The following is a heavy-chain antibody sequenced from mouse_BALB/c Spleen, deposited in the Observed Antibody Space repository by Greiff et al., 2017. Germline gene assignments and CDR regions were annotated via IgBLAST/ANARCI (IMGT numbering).Heavy chain of an antibody. CDR1: GFSLTSYG. CDR2: IWAGGST. CDR3: ARDRGSWFAY. V-gene: IGHV2-9*02. Sequence: VQLQESGPGLVAPSQSLSITCTVSGFSLTSYGVHWVRQPPGKGLEWLGVIWAGGSTNYNSALMSRLSISKDNSKSQVFLKMNRLQTDDTAMYYCARDRGSWFAYWGQGTLVTVSA. J-gene: IGHJ3*01.